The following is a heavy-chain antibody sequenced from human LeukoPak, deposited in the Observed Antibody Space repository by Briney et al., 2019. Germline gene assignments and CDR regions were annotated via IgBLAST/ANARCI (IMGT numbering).Heavy chain of an antibody. CDR3: AIGQQPYLFDY. Sequence: PGGSLRLSCAASGFAFTNYDMSCIRQAPGKRLDWVSSITTSGAGTYYPDFVKGRFTISRDNSKNTLYLQMNSLRAEDTAVFYCAIGQQPYLFDYWGQGTLVTVSS. CDR2: ITTSGAGT. CDR1: GFAFTNYD. V-gene: IGHV3-23*01. D-gene: IGHD6-13*01. J-gene: IGHJ4*02.